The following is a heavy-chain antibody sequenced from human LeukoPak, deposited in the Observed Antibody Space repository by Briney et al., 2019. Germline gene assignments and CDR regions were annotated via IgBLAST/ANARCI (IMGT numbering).Heavy chain of an antibody. CDR1: GFTFSSYE. J-gene: IGHJ4*02. CDR3: AREVYGSSGQGSYYFEY. D-gene: IGHD3-22*01. V-gene: IGHV3-48*03. CDR2: ISSSGSTI. Sequence: GGSLRLSCAASGFTFSSYEMNWVRQAPGKGLEWVSYISSSGSTIYYADSVKGRFTISRDNAKNSLYLLLNSLRAEDTAVYYCAREVYGSSGQGSYYFEYWGQGTLVTVSS.